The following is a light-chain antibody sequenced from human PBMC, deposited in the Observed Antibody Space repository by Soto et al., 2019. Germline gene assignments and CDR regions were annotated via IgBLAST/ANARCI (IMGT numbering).Light chain of an antibody. CDR3: QQYNKWPLIT. J-gene: IGKJ5*01. Sequence: EIVMTQSPATLSVSPGETATLSCRASQSISIGLAWYRQKPGQPPRLLIYGASTRATGTPARFSGSGSGTEFTLTISSLQSEDFALYFCQQYNKWPLITFGQGTRLAIK. CDR1: QSISIG. CDR2: GAS. V-gene: IGKV3D-15*01.